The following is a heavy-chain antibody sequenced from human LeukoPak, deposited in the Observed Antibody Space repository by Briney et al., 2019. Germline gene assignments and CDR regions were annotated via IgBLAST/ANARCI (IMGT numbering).Heavy chain of an antibody. D-gene: IGHD3-3*01. V-gene: IGHV1-69*13. Sequence: SVKVSCKASGGTFSSYAISWVRQAPGQGLVWMGGIIPIFGTANYAQKFQGRVTITADESTSTAYMELSSLRSEDTAVYYCARGFLYYDFLDAFDIWGQGTMVTVSS. CDR3: ARGFLYYDFLDAFDI. CDR1: GGTFSSYA. CDR2: IIPIFGTA. J-gene: IGHJ3*02.